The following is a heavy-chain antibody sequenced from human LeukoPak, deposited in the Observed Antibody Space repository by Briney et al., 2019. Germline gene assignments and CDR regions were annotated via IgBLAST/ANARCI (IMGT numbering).Heavy chain of an antibody. J-gene: IGHJ4*02. CDR3: ARTYSSGPFDS. D-gene: IGHD6-19*01. CDR1: GGSISNYY. CDR2: IYYSGST. Sequence: KSSETLSLTCTVSGGSISNYYWSWIRQPPGKGLEYIGYIYYSGSTNYNPSLKSRVTMSVDTSKIQFSLNLISVTAADMAVYYCARTYSSGPFDSWGQGTLVTVSS. V-gene: IGHV4-59*08.